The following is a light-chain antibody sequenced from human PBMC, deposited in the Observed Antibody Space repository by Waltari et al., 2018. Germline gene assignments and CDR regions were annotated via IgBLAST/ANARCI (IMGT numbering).Light chain of an antibody. Sequence: EIVLTQSPGTLSLSPGERATPPCRASQSVSRTLAWYQQKPGHAPRLLIYGASNRATGIPDRFSGSGSGTDFSLTISRLEPEDFAVYYCQHYVRLPVTFGQGTKVEI. V-gene: IGKV3-20*01. CDR1: QSVSRT. CDR2: GAS. CDR3: QHYVRLPVT. J-gene: IGKJ1*01.